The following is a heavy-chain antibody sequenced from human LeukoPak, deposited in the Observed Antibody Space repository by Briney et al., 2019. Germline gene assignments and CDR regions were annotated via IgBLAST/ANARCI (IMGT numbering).Heavy chain of an antibody. Sequence: SGPTLVNPTQTLTLTCTFSGFSLSTSGVGVGWIRQPPGKALEWLALIYWNDDKRYSPSLKSRLTITKDTSKNQVVLTMTNMDPVDTATFFCAHTFYVFWSGYYLGPHFDLWGQGTLVTVSS. D-gene: IGHD3-3*01. J-gene: IGHJ4*02. CDR2: IYWNDDK. CDR1: GFSLSTSGVG. CDR3: AHTFYVFWSGYYLGPHFDL. V-gene: IGHV2-5*01.